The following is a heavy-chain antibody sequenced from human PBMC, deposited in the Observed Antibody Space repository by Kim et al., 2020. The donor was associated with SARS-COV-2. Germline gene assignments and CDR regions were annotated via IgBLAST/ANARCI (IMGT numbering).Heavy chain of an antibody. Sequence: GGSLRLSCAASGFTFTTYNMNWVRQAPGKGLEWISYISVTDAIYYADSVKGRFTISRDYAKNSLDLQMNSLRDEDTAVYYCARDWNWGIDVCGQGTLVTVSS. CDR1: GFTFTTYN. CDR2: ISVTDAI. J-gene: IGHJ4*02. CDR3: ARDWNWGIDV. D-gene: IGHD7-27*01. V-gene: IGHV3-48*02.